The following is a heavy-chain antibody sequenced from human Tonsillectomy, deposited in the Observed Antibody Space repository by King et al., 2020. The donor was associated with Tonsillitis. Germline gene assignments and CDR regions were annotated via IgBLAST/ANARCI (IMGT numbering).Heavy chain of an antibody. Sequence: VQLVESGGALVQPGRSLRLSCVASGLTFDDYAMHWVRQPPGKGLEWVSGISFNSATLGYADSMRGRFTISRDNAKNTLYLDMDSLRPEDTALYFCAKASGSYYYYYYLDVWGKGTTVTVSS. V-gene: IGHV3-9*01. CDR1: GLTFDDYA. D-gene: IGHD3-10*01. CDR2: ISFNSATL. J-gene: IGHJ6*03. CDR3: AKASGSYYYYYYLDV.